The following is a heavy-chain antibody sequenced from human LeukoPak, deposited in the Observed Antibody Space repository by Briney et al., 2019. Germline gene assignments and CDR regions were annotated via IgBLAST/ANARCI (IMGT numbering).Heavy chain of an antibody. J-gene: IGHJ6*02. V-gene: IGHV3-7*01. CDR1: GFTFSSYW. D-gene: IGHD5-18*01. CDR3: ARDLGTAMATGYYYYGMDV. CDR2: IKQDGSEK. Sequence: GGSLRLSCAASGFTFSSYWMSWVRQAPGKGLEWVANIKQDGSEKYYVDSVKGRFTIPRDNAKNSLYLQMNSLRAEDTAVYYCARDLGTAMATGYYYYGMDVWGQGTTVTVSS.